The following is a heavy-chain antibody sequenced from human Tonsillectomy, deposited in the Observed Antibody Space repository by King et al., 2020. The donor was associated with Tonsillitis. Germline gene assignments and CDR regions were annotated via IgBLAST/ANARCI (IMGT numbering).Heavy chain of an antibody. Sequence: QLQESGPGLVKPSQTLSLTCTVSGGSISSGSYYWSWIRQPAGKGLEWIGRIYTSGSTNYNPSLKSRVTISVDTSKNQFSLKLSSVTAADTAVYYCARGPLVVPAALWSWGQGTMVTVSS. D-gene: IGHD2-2*01. CDR3: ARGPLVVPAALWS. J-gene: IGHJ3*01. CDR2: IYTSGST. V-gene: IGHV4-61*02. CDR1: GGSISSGSYY.